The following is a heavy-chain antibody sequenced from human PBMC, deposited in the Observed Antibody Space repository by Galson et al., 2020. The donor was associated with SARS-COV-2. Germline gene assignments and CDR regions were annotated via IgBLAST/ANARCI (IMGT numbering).Heavy chain of an antibody. J-gene: IGHJ4*02. CDR3: ARGFGYYGSGSQVDY. CDR2: IYHSGST. CDR1: GYSISSGYY. V-gene: IGHV4-38-2*02. D-gene: IGHD3-10*01. Sequence: SETLSLTCTVSGYSISSGYYWGWIRQPPGKGLEWIGSIYHSGSTYYNPSLKSRVTISVDTSKNQFSLKLSSVTTADTAVYYCARGFGYYGSGSQVDYCGQGTLVTVSS.